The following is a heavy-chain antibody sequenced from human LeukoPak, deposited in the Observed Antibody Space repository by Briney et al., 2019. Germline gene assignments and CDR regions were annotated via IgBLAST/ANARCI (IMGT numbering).Heavy chain of an antibody. CDR1: GYTFTSYY. Sequence: GASVKVSCKASGYTFTSYYMHWVRQAPGQGLEWMGIINPSGGSTSYAQKFQGRVTMTRDTSTSTVYMELSSLRSEDTAVYYCARDSSSWYMEGTFDYWGQGTLVTVSS. J-gene: IGHJ4*02. D-gene: IGHD6-13*01. V-gene: IGHV1-46*01. CDR2: INPSGGST. CDR3: ARDSSSWYMEGTFDY.